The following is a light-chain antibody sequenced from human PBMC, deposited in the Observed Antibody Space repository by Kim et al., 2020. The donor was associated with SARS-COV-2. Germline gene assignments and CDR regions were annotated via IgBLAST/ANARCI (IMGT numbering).Light chain of an antibody. V-gene: IGLV2-11*03. CDR1: SRDVGGYNY. Sequence: QSVTISYNGTSRDVGGYNYVSWYQQHPGKAPKIMIYDVTKRPSGVPDRFSGSKSGNTASLTISGLQAEDEADYYCCSYAGSYTPWVFGGGTQLTVL. CDR2: DVT. CDR3: CSYAGSYTPWV. J-gene: IGLJ3*02.